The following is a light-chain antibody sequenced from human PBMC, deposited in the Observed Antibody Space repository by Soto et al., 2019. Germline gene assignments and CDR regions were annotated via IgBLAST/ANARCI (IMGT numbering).Light chain of an antibody. CDR2: GAS. J-gene: IGKJ1*01. CDR3: HQYHYWWT. V-gene: IGKV3-20*01. CDR1: QSVGSNY. Sequence: EIVLTQSPGTLSLSPGERATLSCRASQSVGSNYLAWYHQKPGQAPRLLIYGASTRATGIPDRFTGSGSGTDFTLTISRLEPEDFAVYYCHQYHYWWTFGQGTKVEIK.